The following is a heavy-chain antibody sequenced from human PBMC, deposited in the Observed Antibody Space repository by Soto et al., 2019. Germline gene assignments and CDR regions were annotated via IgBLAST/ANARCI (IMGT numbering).Heavy chain of an antibody. CDR3: GRVLAVAGTSWFDP. J-gene: IGHJ5*02. D-gene: IGHD6-19*01. CDR2: IYYSGST. Sequence: SQTLSVTCTVSGGSISSYYWSWILQPPGKGLEWIGYIYYSGSTNYNPSLKSRVTISVDTSKNQFSLKLSSVTAADTAVYYCGRVLAVAGTSWFDPWGQGTLVTVSS. CDR1: GGSISSYY. V-gene: IGHV4-59*01.